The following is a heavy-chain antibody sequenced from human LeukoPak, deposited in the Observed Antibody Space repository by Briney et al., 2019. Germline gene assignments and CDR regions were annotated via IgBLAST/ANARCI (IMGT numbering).Heavy chain of an antibody. CDR3: AKDAEGL. CDR1: GFTFDDYA. D-gene: IGHD3/OR15-3a*01. J-gene: IGHJ4*02. Sequence: GGSLRLSCAASGFTFDDYAMHWVRQAPGKGLEWVSGISWNSGSIGYADSVKGRFTISRDNAKNSLYLQMNSLRAEDTALYYCAKDAEGLWGQGTLVTVSS. V-gene: IGHV3-9*01. CDR2: ISWNSGSI.